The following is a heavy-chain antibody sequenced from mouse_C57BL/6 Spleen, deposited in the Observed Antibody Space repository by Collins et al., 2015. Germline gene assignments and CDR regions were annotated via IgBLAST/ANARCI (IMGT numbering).Heavy chain of an antibody. CDR1: GYTFTDYY. Sequence: EVQLQQSGPELVKPGASVKISCKASGYTFTDYYMNWVKQSHGKSLERIGDINPNNGGTGYNQKFKGKATLTVDKSSSTAYMDLRSLTSEDSAVYYCARSDYDGDYYAMDYWGQGTSVTVSS. V-gene: IGHV1-26*01. CDR2: INPNNGGT. D-gene: IGHD2-4*01. J-gene: IGHJ4*01. CDR3: ARSDYDGDYYAMDY.